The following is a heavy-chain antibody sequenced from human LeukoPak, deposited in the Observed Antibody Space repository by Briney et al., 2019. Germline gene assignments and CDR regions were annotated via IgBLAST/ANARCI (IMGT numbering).Heavy chain of an antibody. J-gene: IGHJ5*02. D-gene: IGHD3-22*01. V-gene: IGHV1-69*04. CDR1: GGTFSSYA. Sequence: ASVKVSCKASGGTFSSYAISWARQAPGQGLEWMGRIIPILGIANYAQKFQGRVTITADKSTSTAYMELSSLRSEDTAVYYCARQNQYYYDSSGNWFDPWGQGTLVTVSS. CDR2: IIPILGIA. CDR3: ARQNQYYYDSSGNWFDP.